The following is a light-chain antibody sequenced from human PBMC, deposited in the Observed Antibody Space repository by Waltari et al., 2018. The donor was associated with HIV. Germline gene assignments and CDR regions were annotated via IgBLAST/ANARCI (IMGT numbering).Light chain of an antibody. CDR2: WAS. CDR3: QQYYSTPWT. V-gene: IGKV4-1*01. J-gene: IGKJ1*01. CDR1: LSVLYSSNNKNY. Sequence: DIVMTQYPDSLAVSLGERAPNRRKSSLSVLYSSNNKNYLAWYQQKPGQPPKLLIYWASTRESGVPDRFSGSGSGTDFTLTISSLQAEDVAVYYCQQYYSTPWTFGQGTKVEIK.